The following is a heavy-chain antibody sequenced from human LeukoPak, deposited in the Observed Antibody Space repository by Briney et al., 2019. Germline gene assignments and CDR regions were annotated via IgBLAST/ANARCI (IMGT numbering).Heavy chain of an antibody. D-gene: IGHD2-21*01. CDR1: GFTFSNYG. J-gene: IGHJ6*02. Sequence: GSLRLSCAASGFTFSNYGMNWVRQAPGKGLEWISYISSSSSLIYYADSVKGRFTISRDNAKNSLYLQMNSLRDEDTAVYYCARAVDIVVVARAARGYYGMDVWGQGTTVTVSS. CDR2: ISSSSSLI. V-gene: IGHV3-48*02. CDR3: ARAVDIVVVARAARGYYGMDV.